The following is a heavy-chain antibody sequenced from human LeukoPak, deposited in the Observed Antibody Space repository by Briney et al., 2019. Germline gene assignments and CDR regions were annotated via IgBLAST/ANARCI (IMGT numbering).Heavy chain of an antibody. J-gene: IGHJ6*03. Sequence: ASVKVSCKASGYTFTSYGISWVRQAPGQGLEWMGWISAYNGNTNYAQKFQGRVTITTDESTSTAYMELSSLRSEDTAVYYCARALGNVVVPAASYYYYMDVWGKGTTVTVSS. CDR2: ISAYNGNT. CDR1: GYTFTSYG. D-gene: IGHD2-2*01. CDR3: ARALGNVVVPAASYYYYMDV. V-gene: IGHV1-18*01.